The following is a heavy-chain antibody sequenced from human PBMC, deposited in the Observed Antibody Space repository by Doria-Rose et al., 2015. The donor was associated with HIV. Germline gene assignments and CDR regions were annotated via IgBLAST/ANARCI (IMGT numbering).Heavy chain of an antibody. V-gene: IGHV4-4*02. D-gene: IGHD5-18*01. CDR1: GGSISGSNW. J-gene: IGHJ4*02. Sequence: GLVKPSGSLSLTCAVSGGSISGSNWWSWVRQPPGKGLEWIGQIYHSGNTNYNPSLKSRVTISADKSKNQFSLKLTSVTAADTAVYYCARDLGIQLWLGYWGQGTLVTVSS. CDR2: IYHSGNT. CDR3: ARDLGIQLWLGY.